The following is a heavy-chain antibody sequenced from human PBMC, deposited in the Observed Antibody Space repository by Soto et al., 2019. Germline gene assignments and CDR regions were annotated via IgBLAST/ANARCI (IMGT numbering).Heavy chain of an antibody. Sequence: QVQLVQSGAEVKKPGSSVKVSCKASGGTFSSYAISWVRQAPGQGLEWMGGIIPIFGTANYAQKFQGRVTITADEYKSSAYMELSRRRSEDTAMYYCASRIVARWNYYYYGKEVGGQGTTVTASS. CDR1: GGTFSSYA. CDR3: ASRIVARWNYYYYGKEV. V-gene: IGHV1-69*12. CDR2: IIPIFGTA. D-gene: IGHD2-15*01. J-gene: IGHJ6*02.